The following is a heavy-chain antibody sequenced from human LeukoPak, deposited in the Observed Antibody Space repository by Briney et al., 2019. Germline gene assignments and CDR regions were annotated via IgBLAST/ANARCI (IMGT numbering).Heavy chain of an antibody. CDR3: AREVERINYIDV. J-gene: IGHJ6*03. V-gene: IGHV4-4*07. CDR2: IYASGST. Sequence: PSETLSLTCSVSGGSISGFSWTWIRQPAGRGLEWIGHIYASGSTNYNPSLKGRVTISLDESKNQFSLMLSSVTDADTAVYYCAREVERINYIDVWGKGTTVTVSS. D-gene: IGHD2-15*01. CDR1: GGSISGFS.